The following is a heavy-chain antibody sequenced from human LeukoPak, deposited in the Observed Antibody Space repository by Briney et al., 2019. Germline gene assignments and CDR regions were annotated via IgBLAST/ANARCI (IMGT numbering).Heavy chain of an antibody. Sequence: GGSLRLSCAASEFSVGSNYMTWVRQAPGKGLEWVSLIYSGGSTYYADSVKGRFTISRDNSKNTLYLQMNSLRAADTAVYYCARGIAAAGNVDYWGQGTLVTVSS. V-gene: IGHV3-66*01. J-gene: IGHJ4*02. CDR1: EFSVGSNY. D-gene: IGHD6-13*01. CDR3: ARGIAAAGNVDY. CDR2: IYSGGST.